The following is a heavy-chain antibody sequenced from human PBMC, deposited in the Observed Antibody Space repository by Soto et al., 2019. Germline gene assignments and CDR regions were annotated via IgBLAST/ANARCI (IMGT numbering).Heavy chain of an antibody. D-gene: IGHD2-15*01. CDR3: ATDLADIVVAVAARNYYYGLDV. J-gene: IGHJ6*02. CDR1: GGTFSSYA. Sequence: SVKVSCKASGGTFSSYAFSWVRQAPGQRLEWMGGIIPIFGTANYAQKFQGRVTITADESTSTAYMELSSLRSEDTAVYYCATDLADIVVAVAARNYYYGLDVWGQGTTVTVSS. V-gene: IGHV1-69*13. CDR2: IIPIFGTA.